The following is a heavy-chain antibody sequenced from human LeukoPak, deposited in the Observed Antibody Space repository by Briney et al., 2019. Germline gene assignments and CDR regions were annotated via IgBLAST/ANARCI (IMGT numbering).Heavy chain of an antibody. CDR3: ARGGRSQKIGYIVVVPAAPDAFDI. CDR2: INHSGST. V-gene: IGHV4-34*01. D-gene: IGHD2-2*01. Sequence: PSETLSLTCAVYGGSFSGYYWSWIRQPPGKGQEWIGEINHSGSTNYNPSLKSRDTISVDTSKNQFSLKLSSVTAADTAVYYCARGGRSQKIGYIVVVPAAPDAFDIWGQGTMVTVSS. J-gene: IGHJ3*02. CDR1: GGSFSGYY.